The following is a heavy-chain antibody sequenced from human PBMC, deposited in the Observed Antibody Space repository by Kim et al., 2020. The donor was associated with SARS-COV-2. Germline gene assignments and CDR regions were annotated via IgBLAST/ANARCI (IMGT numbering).Heavy chain of an antibody. V-gene: IGHV3-53*01. D-gene: IGHD2-21*02. J-gene: IGHJ4*02. Sequence: DSLKGRFTITRDNTKNTLYHPMNSLSAVDTAVYYCARAAYCGGDCYFPDYWGQGTLVTVSS. CDR3: ARAAYCGGDCYFPDY.